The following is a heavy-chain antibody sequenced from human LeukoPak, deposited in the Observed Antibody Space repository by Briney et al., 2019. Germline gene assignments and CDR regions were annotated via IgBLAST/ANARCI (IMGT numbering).Heavy chain of an antibody. V-gene: IGHV4-59*01. D-gene: IGHD2-2*01. Sequence: SETLSLTCTVSGGFISSYYWSWIRQPPGKGLEWIGYIYYSRTTEYNPSLKSRVTISADTSKNQFSLKLNSVTAADTAVYYCARGGGSSACWSGDYWGQGTLVTVSS. J-gene: IGHJ4*02. CDR1: GGFISSYY. CDR3: ARGGGSSACWSGDY. CDR2: IYYSRTT.